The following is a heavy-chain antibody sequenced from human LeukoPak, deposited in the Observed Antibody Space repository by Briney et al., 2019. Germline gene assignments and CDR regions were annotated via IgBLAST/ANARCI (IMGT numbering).Heavy chain of an antibody. Sequence: PGGSLRLSCAASGFTFSDYYMSWIRQAPGKGLEWVSYISSSGSTIYYADSVKGRFTISRDNAKNSLYLQMNSLRAEDTAVYYCARDSAMIVHDAFDIWGQGTMVTVSS. D-gene: IGHD3-22*01. CDR1: GFTFSDYY. V-gene: IGHV3-11*01. CDR3: ARDSAMIVHDAFDI. CDR2: ISSSGSTI. J-gene: IGHJ3*02.